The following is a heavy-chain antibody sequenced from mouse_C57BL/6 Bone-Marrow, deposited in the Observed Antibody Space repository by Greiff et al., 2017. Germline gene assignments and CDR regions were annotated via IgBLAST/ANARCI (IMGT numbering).Heavy chain of an antibody. CDR2: ISYDGSN. V-gene: IGHV3-6*01. J-gene: IGHJ1*03. Sequence: EVQLQESGPGLVKPSQSLSLTCSVTGYSITSGYYWNWIRQFPGNKLEWMGYISYDGSNNYNPSLKNRISITRDTSKNQFFLKLNSVTTEDTATYYCARKVWDWYVDVWGTGTTVTVSS. D-gene: IGHD4-1*01. CDR1: GYSITSGYY. CDR3: ARKVWDWYVDV.